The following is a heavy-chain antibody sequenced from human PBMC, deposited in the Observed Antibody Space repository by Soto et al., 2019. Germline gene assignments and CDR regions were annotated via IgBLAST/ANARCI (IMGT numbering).Heavy chain of an antibody. Sequence: EVQLLESGGGLVQPGGSLRLSCAASGFTFSSYAMSWVRQAPGKGLEWVSAISGSGGSTYYADSVKGRFTISRDNSKNTLYLQMNSLRAEDTAVYYCAKNLYDFWSGYTPDYYYYGMDVWGQGTTVTVSS. CDR1: GFTFSSYA. V-gene: IGHV3-23*01. CDR2: ISGSGGST. J-gene: IGHJ6*02. D-gene: IGHD3-3*01. CDR3: AKNLYDFWSGYTPDYYYYGMDV.